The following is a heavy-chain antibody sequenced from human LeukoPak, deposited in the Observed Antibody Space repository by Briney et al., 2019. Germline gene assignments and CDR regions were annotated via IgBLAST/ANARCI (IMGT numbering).Heavy chain of an antibody. CDR3: ARDYSLSGSYSAFDS. CDR2: IYSGGIT. J-gene: IGHJ3*02. D-gene: IGHD1-26*01. V-gene: IGHV3-66*01. Sequence: PAGSLRLSCAASGFTVSSNYMSWVRQAPGKGLEWVSVIYSGGITYYADSVKGRFTISRDNSKNTLYLQMISLRAEDTAVYYCARDYSLSGSYSAFDSWGQGTMVTVSS. CDR1: GFTVSSNY.